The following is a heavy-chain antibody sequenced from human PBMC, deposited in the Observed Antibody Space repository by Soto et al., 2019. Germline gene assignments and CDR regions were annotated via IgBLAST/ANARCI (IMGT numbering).Heavy chain of an antibody. D-gene: IGHD3-10*01. J-gene: IGHJ6*02. Sequence: GGSLRLSCVASGFTFTTHAMSWVRQSPGKGLEWVSTFSGSGGNIYYAEAVKGRLTISRDDSKNTLYLRMNSLRVEDTAVYYCAKDPPWTVGPLAMDVWGHGTTVTVSS. CDR1: GFTFTTHA. CDR3: AKDPPWTVGPLAMDV. CDR2: FSGSGGNI. V-gene: IGHV3-23*01.